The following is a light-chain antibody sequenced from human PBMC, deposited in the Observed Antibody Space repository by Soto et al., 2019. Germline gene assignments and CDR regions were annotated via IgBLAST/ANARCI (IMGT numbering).Light chain of an antibody. CDR3: SSYTSGSTRV. V-gene: IGLV2-14*01. CDR2: EVS. Sequence: QSVLTQPASVSGSPGQSITISCTGTSSDVGGYNYVSWYQQQLGKAPKLMIYEVSNRPSGVSNRFSGSKSVNTGSLTISGLQAEDEADYYCSSYTSGSTRVFGGGTKVTVL. J-gene: IGLJ2*01. CDR1: SSDVGGYNY.